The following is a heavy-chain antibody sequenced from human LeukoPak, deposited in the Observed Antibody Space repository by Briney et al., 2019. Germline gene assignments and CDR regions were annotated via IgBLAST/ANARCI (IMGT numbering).Heavy chain of an antibody. CDR2: IRYDGSNK. D-gene: IGHD2-2*01. CDR3: AKAGFRSSTSCIDY. J-gene: IGHJ4*02. Sequence: PGGSLRLSCAASGFTFSSYGMHWVRQAPGKGLEWVAFIRYDGSNKYYADSVKGRFTISRDNSKNTLYLQMNSLRAEDTAVYYCAKAGFRSSTSCIDYRGQGTLVTVSS. V-gene: IGHV3-30*02. CDR1: GFTFSSYG.